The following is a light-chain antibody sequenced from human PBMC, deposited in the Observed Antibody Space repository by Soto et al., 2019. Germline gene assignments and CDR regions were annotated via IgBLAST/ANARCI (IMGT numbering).Light chain of an antibody. CDR1: MRDVGAYNL. Sequence: QSVLTQPASVSGSPGQSITISCAGTMRDVGAYNLVSWYQQHPGRAPQLIIYEIRNRPSGISFRFSGSKSGNTASLTISGLQAEDEADYYCSFYTSKSSLIFGGGTKLTVL. CDR2: EIR. V-gene: IGLV2-14*01. J-gene: IGLJ2*01. CDR3: SFYTSKSSLI.